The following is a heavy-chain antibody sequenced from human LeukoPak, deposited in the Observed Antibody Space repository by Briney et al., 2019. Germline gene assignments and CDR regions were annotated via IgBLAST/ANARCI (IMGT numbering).Heavy chain of an antibody. V-gene: IGHV3-30*04. J-gene: IGHJ4*02. CDR3: AKDSPTAADGH. CDR2: ISYDGNNK. Sequence: GGSLRLSCAASGFTFSSYAMHWVRQAPGKGLEWVAVISYDGNNKYYADSVKGRFTISRDNSRNTLYLQMNSLRAEDTAVYYCAKDSPTAADGHWGQGTLVTVSS. CDR1: GFTFSSYA. D-gene: IGHD6-13*01.